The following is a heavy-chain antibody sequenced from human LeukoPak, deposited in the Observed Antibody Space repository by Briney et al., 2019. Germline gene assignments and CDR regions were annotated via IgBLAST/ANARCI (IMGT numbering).Heavy chain of an antibody. J-gene: IGHJ5*02. CDR2: IYYSGST. CDR3: ARQIVAVPAALYWFDP. D-gene: IGHD2-15*01. Sequence: SETLSLTCTVSGGSISSYYWNWIRQPPGKGLEWIWYIYYSGSTNYNPSLKSRVTISVDTSKNQFALKLSSVAAADTAVYYCARQIVAVPAALYWFDPWGQGTLVTVSS. CDR1: GGSISSYY. V-gene: IGHV4-59*08.